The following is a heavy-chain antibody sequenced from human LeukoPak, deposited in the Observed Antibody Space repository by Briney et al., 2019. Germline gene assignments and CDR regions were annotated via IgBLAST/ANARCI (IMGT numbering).Heavy chain of an antibody. Sequence: PSETLSLTCTVSGGSISSGSYYWSWIRQPAGKGLEWIGRIYTSGSTNYNPSLKSRVTISFDTSKNQFSLRLSSVTPADTAVYYCARDPDYDFWSGASLWGQGTLVTVSS. CDR1: GGSISSGSYY. V-gene: IGHV4-61*02. J-gene: IGHJ4*02. CDR2: IYTSGST. D-gene: IGHD3-3*01. CDR3: ARDPDYDFWSGASL.